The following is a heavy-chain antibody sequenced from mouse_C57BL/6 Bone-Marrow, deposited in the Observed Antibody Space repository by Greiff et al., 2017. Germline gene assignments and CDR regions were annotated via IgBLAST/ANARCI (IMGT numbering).Heavy chain of an antibody. CDR1: GFNIKNTY. CDR3: DRLGYCNY. V-gene: IGHV14-3*01. CDR2: IDPANGNT. J-gene: IGHJ2*01. Sequence: EVMLVESVAELVRPGASVKLSCTASGFNIKNTYMHWVKQRPEQGLEWIGRIDPANGNTKSAPKFQGKATMTADTSANTAYLQLSSLTSENTANYYCDRLGYCNYWGQGTTLTVSS.